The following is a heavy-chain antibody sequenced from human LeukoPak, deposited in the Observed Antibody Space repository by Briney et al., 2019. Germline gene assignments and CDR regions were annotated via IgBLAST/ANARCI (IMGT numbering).Heavy chain of an antibody. CDR1: GFTFDDYA. Sequence: QPGGSLRLSCAASGFTFDDYAMHWVRQAPGKGLEWVSLISGDGGNTYYADSVKGRFTISRDNSKNSLYLQMNSLKTEDTALYYCTKDDHDYGSGSHYWGQGTLVTVSS. V-gene: IGHV3-43*02. CDR2: ISGDGGNT. D-gene: IGHD3-10*01. CDR3: TKDDHDYGSGSHY. J-gene: IGHJ4*02.